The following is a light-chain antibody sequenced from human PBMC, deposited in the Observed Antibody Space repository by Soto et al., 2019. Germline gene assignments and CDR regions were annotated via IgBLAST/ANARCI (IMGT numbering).Light chain of an antibody. J-gene: IGKJ1*01. Sequence: DSQMTQSPSSLSASVGDIVTITCRASHGISNYLAWYQQRPGRVPKLLIYAASTLQSGVPSRFSGSGSGTDFTLTISSLQPEDVATYYCQKYNSAPQTFGQGTKVDI. V-gene: IGKV1-27*01. CDR2: AAS. CDR1: HGISNY. CDR3: QKYNSAPQT.